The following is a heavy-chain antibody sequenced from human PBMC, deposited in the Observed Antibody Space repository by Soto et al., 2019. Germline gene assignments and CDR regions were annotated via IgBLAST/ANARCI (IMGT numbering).Heavy chain of an antibody. V-gene: IGHV1-69*01. J-gene: IGHJ4*02. CDR1: GGLFSSFA. D-gene: IGHD3-16*01. CDR3: ARGGGPYVWFNEF. CDR2: IIPVSGTT. Sequence: QGQLVQSGPEVKKPGSSVKVSCKDSGGLFSSFAISWVRQAPGQGLEWLGGIIPVSGTTEYAEQFQGRVTITADESTNTAYMDLSSLTSGDTAMYYCARGGGPYVWFNEFWGQGTLVSVSS.